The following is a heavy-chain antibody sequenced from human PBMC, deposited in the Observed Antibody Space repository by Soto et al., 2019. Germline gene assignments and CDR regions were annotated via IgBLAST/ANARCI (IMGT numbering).Heavy chain of an antibody. CDR2: FDPEDGET. CDR3: ATFGDSSGPWGFDY. Sequence: ASVKVSCKVSGYTLTELSMHWVRQAPGKGLEWMGGFDPEDGETIYAQKFQGRVTMTEDTSTDTAYMELSSLRSEDTAVYYCATFGDSSGPWGFDYWGQGTLVTVSS. CDR1: GYTLTELS. J-gene: IGHJ4*02. V-gene: IGHV1-24*01. D-gene: IGHD3-22*01.